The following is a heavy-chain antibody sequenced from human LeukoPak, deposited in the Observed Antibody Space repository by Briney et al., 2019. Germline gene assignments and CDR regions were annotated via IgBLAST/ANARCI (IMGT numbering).Heavy chain of an antibody. J-gene: IGHJ4*02. D-gene: IGHD6-19*01. V-gene: IGHV4-31*03. CDR2: IYYSGST. CDR1: GVSISSGGYY. Sequence: SETLSLTCTVSGVSISSGGYYWSWIRQHPGKGLEWIGYIYYSGSTYYNPSLKSRVTISVDTSKNQFSLKLSSVTAADTAVYYCAGERGEEYSSGWYKRNYFDNWGQGIRVTVSS. CDR3: AGERGEEYSSGWYKRNYFDN.